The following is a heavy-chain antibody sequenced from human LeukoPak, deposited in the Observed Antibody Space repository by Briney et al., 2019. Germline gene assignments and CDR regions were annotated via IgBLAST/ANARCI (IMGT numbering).Heavy chain of an antibody. CDR3: AKHLRSPSPGYASFDY. J-gene: IGHJ4*02. V-gene: IGHV3-23*01. D-gene: IGHD3-9*01. CDR2: ISGSGGST. Sequence: GRSLRLSCAASGFTFSSYAMSWVRQAPGKGLEWVSAISGSGGSTYYADSVKGRFTISRDNSKNTLYLQMNSLRAEDTAVYYCAKHLRSPSPGYASFDYWGQGTLVTVSS. CDR1: GFTFSSYA.